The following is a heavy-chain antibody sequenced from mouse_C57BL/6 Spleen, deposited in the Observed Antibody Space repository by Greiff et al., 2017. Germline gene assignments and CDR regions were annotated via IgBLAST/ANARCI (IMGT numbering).Heavy chain of an antibody. CDR1: GYTFPNYK. CDR2: INPNNGGP. Sequence: VQLQQPGPELVKPGPSVKMSCKASGYTFPNYKMHWVKQSHGRSLDWIGYINPNNGGPSYNQKFKGKATLTVNKSSSTAYMELRSLTSEDSAVYYGARVIRLVCGPWYFDVWGTGTTVTVSS. D-gene: IGHD6-1*01. CDR3: ARVIRLVCGPWYFDV. V-gene: IGHV1-22*01. J-gene: IGHJ1*03.